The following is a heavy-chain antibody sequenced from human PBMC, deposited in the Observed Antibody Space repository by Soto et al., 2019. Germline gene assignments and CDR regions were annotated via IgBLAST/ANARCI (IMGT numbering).Heavy chain of an antibody. V-gene: IGHV3-72*01. J-gene: IGHJ4*02. CDR2: IKSKLNSYTV. CDR3: ARARRGYPPDE. CDR1: GFSFSDYY. D-gene: IGHD3-22*01. Sequence: GSLRLSCAASGFSFSDYYMDWVRQAPGMGLEWVARIKSKLNSYTVEYAASLEGRFTISRDDSKNSVYLQMNSLKTEDTAVYFCARARRGYPPDEWGQGTLVTVSS.